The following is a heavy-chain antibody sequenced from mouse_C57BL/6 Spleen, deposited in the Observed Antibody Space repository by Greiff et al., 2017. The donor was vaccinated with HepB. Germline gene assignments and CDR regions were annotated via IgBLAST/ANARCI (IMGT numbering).Heavy chain of an antibody. D-gene: IGHD1-1*01. CDR3: ARSTTVVAGDY. CDR1: GYAFSSSW. J-gene: IGHJ2*01. CDR2: IYPGDGDT. Sequence: QVQLQQSGPELVKPGASVKISCKASGYAFSSSWMNWVKQRPGKGLEWIGRIYPGDGDTNYNGKFKGKATLTADTSSSTAYMQLSSLTSEDSAVYFCARSTTVVAGDYWGQGTTLTVSS. V-gene: IGHV1-82*01.